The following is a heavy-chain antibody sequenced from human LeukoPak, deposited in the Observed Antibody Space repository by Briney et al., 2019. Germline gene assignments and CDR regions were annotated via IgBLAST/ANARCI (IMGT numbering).Heavy chain of an antibody. CDR1: GFTFKTYE. Sequence: GGSLRLSCAASGFTFKTYEMNWVRQAPGKGLEWVSGIYASGENTYYADSVKGRFTISRDNSKNTLYLQMNSLRGEDTAVYYCVRGLRELPYWGQGTLVTVSS. CDR3: VRGLRELPY. CDR2: IYASGENT. V-gene: IGHV3-23*01. D-gene: IGHD1-26*01. J-gene: IGHJ4*02.